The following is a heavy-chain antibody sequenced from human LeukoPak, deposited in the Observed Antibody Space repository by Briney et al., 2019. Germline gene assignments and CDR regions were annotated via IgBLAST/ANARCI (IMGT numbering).Heavy chain of an antibody. D-gene: IGHD2-15*01. CDR2: IYYSGST. CDR1: GGSISSYY. CDR3: AESRGGYGMDV. V-gene: IGHV4-59*12. J-gene: IGHJ6*02. Sequence: SETLSLTCTVSGGSISSYYWSWIRQPPGKGLEWIGYIYYSGSTNYNPSLKSRVTISVDTSKNQFSLKLSSVTAADTAVYYCAESRGGYGMDVWGQGTTVTVSS.